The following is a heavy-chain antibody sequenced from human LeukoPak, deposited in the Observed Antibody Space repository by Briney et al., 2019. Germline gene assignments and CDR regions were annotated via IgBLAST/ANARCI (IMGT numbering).Heavy chain of an antibody. J-gene: IGHJ6*03. CDR3: ARDREFYGDYSNGRYYYYYMDV. V-gene: IGHV3-66*02. Sequence: PGGSLRLSCAASGFTVSSNYMSWVRRAPGKGLEGGSVIYSGGSTYYADSVKGRFTISRDNSKNTLYLQINSLRAEDTAVYYCARDREFYGDYSNGRYYYYYMDVWGKGTTVTVSS. D-gene: IGHD4-17*01. CDR1: GFTVSSNY. CDR2: IYSGGST.